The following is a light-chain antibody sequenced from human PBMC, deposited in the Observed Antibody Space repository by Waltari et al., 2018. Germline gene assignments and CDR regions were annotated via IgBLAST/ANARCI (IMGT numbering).Light chain of an antibody. Sequence: IMLTQSPGTLSWSPGESATISCRARKSISRYLAWYQQKPGQAPRLLIYGASTRATGIPDRFSGSGSWTDFSLTISGLEPEDSAVYYCQHHFRLPATFGQGTKVEIK. CDR1: KSISRY. CDR3: QHHFRLPAT. CDR2: GAS. J-gene: IGKJ1*01. V-gene: IGKV3-20*01.